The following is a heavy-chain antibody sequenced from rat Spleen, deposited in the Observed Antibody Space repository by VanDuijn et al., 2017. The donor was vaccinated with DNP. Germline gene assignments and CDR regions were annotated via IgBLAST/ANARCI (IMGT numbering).Heavy chain of an antibody. J-gene: IGHJ4*01. CDR1: GFTFSNYY. V-gene: IGHV5-25*01. D-gene: IGHD5-1*01. CDR2: ISTSGSRT. CDR3: ARLEVTGSYAMDA. Sequence: EVKLVESGGGLVQPGRSLKLSCAASGFTFSNYYMAWVRQAPKKGLEWVATISTSGSRTYYPDSVKGRFTISRDNAKSSLYLQMDSLRSEDTATYYCARLEVTGSYAMDAWGQGTSVTVSS.